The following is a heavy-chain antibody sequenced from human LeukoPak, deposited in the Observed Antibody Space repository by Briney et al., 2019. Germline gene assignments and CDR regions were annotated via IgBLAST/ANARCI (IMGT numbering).Heavy chain of an antibody. D-gene: IGHD6-13*01. CDR3: AKEEILTAAGGWFDP. Sequence: SVKVSCKASGYTFTSYGISWVRQAPGQGLEWMGGIIPIFGTANYAQKFQGRVTITADESTSTAYMELSSLRSEDTAVYYCAKEEILTAAGGWFDPWGQGTLVTVSS. CDR1: GYTFTSYG. J-gene: IGHJ5*02. V-gene: IGHV1-69*13. CDR2: IIPIFGTA.